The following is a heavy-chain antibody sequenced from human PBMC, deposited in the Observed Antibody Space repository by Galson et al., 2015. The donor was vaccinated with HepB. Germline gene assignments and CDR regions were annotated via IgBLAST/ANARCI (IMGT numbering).Heavy chain of an antibody. D-gene: IGHD5-18*01. J-gene: IGHJ4*02. CDR3: ARGYSYGLTHIFDY. V-gene: IGHV1-18*04. Sequence: SVKVSCKASGYTFTSYGISWVRQAPGQGLEWMGWISAYNGNTNYALKLQGRVTMTTDTSTSTAYMELRSLRSDDTAVYYCARGYSYGLTHIFDYWVQGTLVTVSS. CDR1: GYTFTSYG. CDR2: ISAYNGNT.